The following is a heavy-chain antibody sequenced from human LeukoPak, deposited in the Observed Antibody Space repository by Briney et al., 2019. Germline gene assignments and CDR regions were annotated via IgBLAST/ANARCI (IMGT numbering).Heavy chain of an antibody. CDR3: ARVDDGWLGLYYFDY. CDR2: IYTSGST. D-gene: IGHD6-19*01. J-gene: IGHJ4*02. V-gene: IGHV4-4*07. CDR1: GGSISSYY. Sequence: TSETLSLTCTVSGGSISSYYWSWIRQPAGKGLEWIGRIYTSGSTNYNPSLKSRVTMSVDTSKNQFSLKLTSVTAADTAVYYCARVDDGWLGLYYFDYWGQGTLVTVSS.